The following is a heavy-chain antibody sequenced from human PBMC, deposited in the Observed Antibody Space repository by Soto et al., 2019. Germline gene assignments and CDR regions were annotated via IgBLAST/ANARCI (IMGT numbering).Heavy chain of an antibody. CDR2: FYSSGSI. V-gene: IGHV4-31*03. CDR3: ARMYSSGSGWFHP. J-gene: IGHJ5*02. Sequence: SETLSLTCFVSGYSITAGGYYWSWIRHHPGKGLEWIGSFYSSGSIIYNPSLRSRVPISGDTSSNQFSMSLTSVTAADTARYYCARMYSSGSGWFHPWGQGTLVTVSS. CDR1: GYSITAGGYY. D-gene: IGHD6-19*01.